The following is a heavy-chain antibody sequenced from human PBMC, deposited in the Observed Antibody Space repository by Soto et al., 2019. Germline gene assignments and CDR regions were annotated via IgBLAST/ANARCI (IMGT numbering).Heavy chain of an antibody. Sequence: QVQLQESGPGLVKPSETLSLTCTVSGGSISSYYWSWIRQPPGKGLEWIGYIYYSGSTNYNPSLKSRVTISVDTSKNQFSLKLSSVTAADTAVYYCARVSTVLRYFDWLSNAPLYDAFDIWGQGTMFTVSS. CDR2: IYYSGST. J-gene: IGHJ3*02. CDR3: ARVSTVLRYFDWLSNAPLYDAFDI. V-gene: IGHV4-59*01. D-gene: IGHD3-9*01. CDR1: GGSISSYY.